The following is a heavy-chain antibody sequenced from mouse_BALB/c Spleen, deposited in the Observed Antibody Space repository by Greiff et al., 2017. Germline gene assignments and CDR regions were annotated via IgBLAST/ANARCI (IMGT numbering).Heavy chain of an antibody. J-gene: IGHJ2*01. V-gene: IGHV2-6-7*01. CDR1: GFSLTGYG. CDR2: IWGDGST. CDR3: ARSTMITTWGDYFDY. Sequence: VKLMESGPGLVAPSQSLSITCTVSGFSLTGYGVNWVRQPPGKGLEWLGMIWGDGSTDYNSALKSRLSISKDNSKSQVFLKMNSLQTDDTARYYCARSTMITTWGDYFDYWGQGTTLTVSS. D-gene: IGHD2-4*01.